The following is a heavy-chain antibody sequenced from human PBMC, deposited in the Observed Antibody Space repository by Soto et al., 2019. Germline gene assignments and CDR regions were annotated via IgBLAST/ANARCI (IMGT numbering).Heavy chain of an antibody. J-gene: IGHJ4*02. D-gene: IGHD3-16*01. Sequence: GVSVKVSCKTSGYNFANFYMHWVRQAPGQGLEWMGIINTIDGSTSYAQNFQGRVTMARDRSTSTIYMELSSLRFEDTAIYYCARLWGWSVDYWGQGTLVTVSS. V-gene: IGHV1-46*01. CDR1: GYNFANFY. CDR2: INTIDGST. CDR3: ARLWGWSVDY.